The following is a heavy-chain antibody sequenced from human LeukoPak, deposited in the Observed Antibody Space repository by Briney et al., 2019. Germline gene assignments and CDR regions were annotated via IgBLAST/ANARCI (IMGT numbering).Heavy chain of an antibody. CDR3: ARADYYGSPGHFGMDV. D-gene: IGHD3-10*01. V-gene: IGHV3-48*03. CDR2: IGGSGVTK. Sequence: PEGSWRVSWAASGVTCSNFELDGGRMVPGKGPKWISYIGGSGVTKRYADSVKGRFSISRDNAKNSLDLQMNSLRVEDTGVYYCARADYYGSPGHFGMDVWGRGTTVTVSS. J-gene: IGHJ6*02. CDR1: GVTCSNFE.